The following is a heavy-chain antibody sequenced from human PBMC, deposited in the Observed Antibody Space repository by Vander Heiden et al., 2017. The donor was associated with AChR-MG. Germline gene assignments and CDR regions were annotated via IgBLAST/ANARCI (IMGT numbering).Heavy chain of an antibody. J-gene: IGHJ5*02. CDR3: ARVRTTGISRNWFDP. Sequence: DSGPGLVKPSQTLSLTCTVSGGSISSGGYYWSWIRQHPGKGLEWIGYIYYSGSTYYNPSRKSRVTISVDTSKNQVSMKLSSVTAADTAVYYCARVRTTGISRNWFDPWGQGTMVTVSS. D-gene: IGHD4-4*01. V-gene: IGHV4-31*03. CDR1: GGSISSGGYY. CDR2: IYYSGST.